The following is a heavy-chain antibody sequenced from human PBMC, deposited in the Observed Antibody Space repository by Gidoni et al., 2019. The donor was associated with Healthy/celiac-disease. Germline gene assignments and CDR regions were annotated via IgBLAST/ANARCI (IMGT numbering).Heavy chain of an antibody. J-gene: IGHJ3*02. Sequence: EVQLVQSGAEVKKPGESLRISCTGSGYSFTSYWISWVRQMPGKGLEWMGRIDPSDSYTNYSPSFQGHVTISADKSISTAYLQWSSLKASDTAMYYCARPNYDILTGKYRFRRGDAFDIWGQGTMVTVSS. CDR1: GYSFTSYW. CDR2: IDPSDSYT. CDR3: ARPNYDILTGKYRFRRGDAFDI. D-gene: IGHD3-9*01. V-gene: IGHV5-10-1*01.